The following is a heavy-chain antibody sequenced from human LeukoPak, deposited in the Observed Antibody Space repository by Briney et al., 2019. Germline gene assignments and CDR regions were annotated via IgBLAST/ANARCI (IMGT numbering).Heavy chain of an antibody. Sequence: GGSLRLSCAASGFTFSGSAMTWVRQAPGKGLEWVSAISASGGSTYYADSVKGRFTISRDNSKNTLYPQMNSLRAEDTAVYYCAKDLSGNDYWGQGTLVTVSS. CDR2: ISASGGST. J-gene: IGHJ4*02. CDR1: GFTFSGSA. V-gene: IGHV3-23*01. CDR3: AKDLSGNDY.